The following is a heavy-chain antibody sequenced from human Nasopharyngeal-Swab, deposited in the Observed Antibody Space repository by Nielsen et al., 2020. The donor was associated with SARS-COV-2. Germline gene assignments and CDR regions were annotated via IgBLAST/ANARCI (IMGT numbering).Heavy chain of an antibody. D-gene: IGHD4-17*01. CDR2: MYHSGST. Sequence: SETLSLTCTVSGFSISSGYYWGWIRQPPGKGLEWIGNMYHSGSTYYNPSLKSRVTISVDTSNNQFSLKLSSVTAADTAVYYCARAAGGLRSPGYFDYRGQGTVVTVSS. V-gene: IGHV4-38-2*02. CDR1: GFSISSGYY. J-gene: IGHJ4*02. CDR3: ARAAGGLRSPGYFDY.